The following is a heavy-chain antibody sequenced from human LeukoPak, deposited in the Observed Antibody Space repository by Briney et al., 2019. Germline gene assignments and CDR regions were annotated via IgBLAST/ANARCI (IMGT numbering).Heavy chain of an antibody. CDR3: ARTAAATVFDY. CDR1: GFTFSSYW. CDR2: IKRDGSEK. J-gene: IGHJ4*02. D-gene: IGHD2-15*01. V-gene: IGHV3-7*01. Sequence: PGESLTLSCAASGFTFSSYWMSWVRQAPGKGLEWVDNIKRDGSEKYYVDSVKGRFTISRDNAKNSLYLQMNSLRAEDTAVYYCARTAAATVFDYWGQGTLVTVSS.